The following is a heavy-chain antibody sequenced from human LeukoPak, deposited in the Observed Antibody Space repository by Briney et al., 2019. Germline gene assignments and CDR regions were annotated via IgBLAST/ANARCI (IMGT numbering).Heavy chain of an antibody. CDR2: IKQDGSEK. Sequence: GGSLRLSCAASGFTFSSYAMSWVRQAPGKGLEWVANIKQDGSEKYYVDSVKGRFTISRDNAKNSLYLQMNSLRAEDTAVYYCARERDLDAFDIWGQGTMVTVSS. CDR3: ARERDLDAFDI. CDR1: GFTFSSYA. J-gene: IGHJ3*02. V-gene: IGHV3-7*01.